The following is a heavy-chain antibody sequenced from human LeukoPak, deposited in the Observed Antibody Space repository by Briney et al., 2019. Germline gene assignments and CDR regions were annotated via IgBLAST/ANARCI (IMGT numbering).Heavy chain of an antibody. CDR2: IYYSGSI. D-gene: IGHD1-26*01. Sequence: SDTLSLTCAVSGYSISSSNWWGWIRQPPGKGLEWIGYIYYSGSIYYNPSLKSRVTMSVDTSKNQFSLKLSSVTAVDTAVYYCARIGGSYSGYYYYYMDVWGKGTTVTVSS. CDR1: GYSISSSNW. V-gene: IGHV4-28*05. J-gene: IGHJ6*03. CDR3: ARIGGSYSGYYYYYMDV.